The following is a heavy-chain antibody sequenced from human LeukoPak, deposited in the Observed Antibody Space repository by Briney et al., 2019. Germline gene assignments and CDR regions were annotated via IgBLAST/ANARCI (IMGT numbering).Heavy chain of an antibody. J-gene: IGHJ4*02. CDR1: GGSISSSSYY. D-gene: IGHD3-22*01. CDR2: IYYSGST. V-gene: IGHV4-39*01. Sequence: PSETLSLTCTVSGGSISSSSYYWGWIRQPPGKGLEWIGSIYYSGSTYYNPSLKSRVTISVDTSKNQFSLQLSSVTAADTAVYYCARQDYDSSGYYSLNYFDYWGQGTLVTVS. CDR3: ARQDYDSSGYYSLNYFDY.